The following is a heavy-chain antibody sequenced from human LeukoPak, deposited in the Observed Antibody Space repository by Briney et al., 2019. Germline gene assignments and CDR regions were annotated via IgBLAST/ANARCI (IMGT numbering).Heavy chain of an antibody. CDR2: VNPNSGST. J-gene: IGHJ4*02. V-gene: IGHV1-8*01. CDR1: GCDFSSFD. Sequence: ASVKVSCKASGCDFSSFDVNWVRQAPGQGLEWMGWVNPNSGSTGYAQKFQGRVTMTRDTSISTAYMELSNLRSEDTAVYYCARGTPYCSSASCYNYWGQGSLVTVSS. CDR3: ARGTPYCSSASCYNY. D-gene: IGHD2-2*02.